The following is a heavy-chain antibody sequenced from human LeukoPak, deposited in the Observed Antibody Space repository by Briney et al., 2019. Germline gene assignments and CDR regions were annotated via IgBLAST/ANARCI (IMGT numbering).Heavy chain of an antibody. D-gene: IGHD1-26*01. V-gene: IGHV4-31*03. CDR2: TSYSEGT. J-gene: IGHJ4*02. CDR1: GGSVSRGGYY. CDR3: ATADWESFYFDS. Sequence: PSETLSLTCTVSGGSVSRGGYYWNWIRQHPGKGLEWIGFTSYSEGTYYNPSLMSRITISVDRSQNQFSLKMRDVTAADTAVYFCATADWESFYFDSWGQGGLVAVSS.